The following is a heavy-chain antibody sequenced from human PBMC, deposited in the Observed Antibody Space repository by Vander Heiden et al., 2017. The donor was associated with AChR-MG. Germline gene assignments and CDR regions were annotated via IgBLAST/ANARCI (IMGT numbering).Heavy chain of an antibody. CDR3: AKEDSSREGLKYYYYGMDV. CDR1: GFAFSSYA. V-gene: IGHV3-23*01. CDR2: ISGSGTST. J-gene: IGHJ6*02. Sequence: EVQLLESGGGLVQPGGSLRLSCAASGFAFSSYAMGWVRQAPGKGLEWVSAISGSGTSTYYADSVRGRFTISRDNSKNMVYLQMNSLRAEDTAVYYCAKEDSSREGLKYYYYGMDVWGQGTTVTVSS. D-gene: IGHD5-18*01.